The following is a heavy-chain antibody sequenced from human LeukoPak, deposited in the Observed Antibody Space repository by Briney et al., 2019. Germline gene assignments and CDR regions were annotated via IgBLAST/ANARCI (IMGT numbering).Heavy chain of an antibody. CDR1: GFTFSSYG. CDR3: AKDGYDSSGPYWYFDL. D-gene: IGHD3-22*01. CDR2: ISGSGGST. V-gene: IGHV3-23*01. J-gene: IGHJ2*01. Sequence: GGSLRLSCAASGFTFSSYGMHWVRQAPGKGLEWISAISGSGGSTYYADSVKGRFTISRDNSKNTLYLQMNSLRAEDTAVYYCAKDGYDSSGPYWYFDLWGRGTLVTVSS.